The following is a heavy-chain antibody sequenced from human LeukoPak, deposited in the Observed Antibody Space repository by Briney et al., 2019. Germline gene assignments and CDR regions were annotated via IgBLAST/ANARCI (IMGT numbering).Heavy chain of an antibody. CDR2: IYYSGST. D-gene: IGHD4-17*01. CDR3: ARWGTSYGDPTSFDY. J-gene: IGHJ4*02. CDR1: GGSISSGDYY. V-gene: IGHV4-30-4*01. Sequence: TSAETLSLTCTVSGGSISSGDYYWSWIRQPPGKGLEWIGYIYYSGSTYYNPSLKSRVTISVDTSKNQFSLKLSSVTAADTAVYYCARWGTSYGDPTSFDYWGQGTLVTVSS.